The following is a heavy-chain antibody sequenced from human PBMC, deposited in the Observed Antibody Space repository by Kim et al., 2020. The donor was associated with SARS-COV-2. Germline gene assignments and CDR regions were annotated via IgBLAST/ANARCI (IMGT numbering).Heavy chain of an antibody. CDR2: ISSTGRTK. J-gene: IGHJ3*02. CDR3: ARETVVTPDAFDI. D-gene: IGHD2-21*02. V-gene: IGHV3-48*03. CDR1: GFTFSNYK. Sequence: GGSLRLSCAASGFTFSNYKVNWVRQAPGKGLEWISYISSTGRTKNYADSVKGRFSMSTDNAKNSLYLQMNSLRAEDTAVYYCARETVVTPDAFDIWGQGTMVTVSS.